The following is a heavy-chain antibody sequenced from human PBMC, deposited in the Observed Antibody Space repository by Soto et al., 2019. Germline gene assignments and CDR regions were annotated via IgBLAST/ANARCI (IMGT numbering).Heavy chain of an antibody. V-gene: IGHV3-74*01. CDR1: GFTFSSYW. D-gene: IGHD2-15*01. J-gene: IGHJ4*02. CDR2: INSDGSST. CDR3: ARTMTRYCSGGSCYELDY. Sequence: RGSLRLSCAASGFTFSSYWMHWVRQAPGKGLVWVSRINSDGSSTSYADSVKGRFTISRDNAKNTLYLQMNSLRAEDTAVYYCARTMTRYCSGGSCYELDYWGQGTLVTVSS.